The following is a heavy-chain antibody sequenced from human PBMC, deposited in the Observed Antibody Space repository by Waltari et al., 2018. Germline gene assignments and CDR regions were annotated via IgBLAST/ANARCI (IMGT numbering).Heavy chain of an antibody. D-gene: IGHD5-12*01. V-gene: IGHV4-34*01. Sequence: QVQLQQWGAGLLKPSETLSLTCAVYGGSFSGYYWSWIRQPPGKGLEWIGEINHSGSTNYNPSRKSRVTISVDTSKNQFSLKLSSVTAADTAVYYCARKPGEMATIRGMGFDPWGQGTLVTVSS. J-gene: IGHJ5*02. CDR1: GGSFSGYY. CDR2: INHSGST. CDR3: ARKPGEMATIRGMGFDP.